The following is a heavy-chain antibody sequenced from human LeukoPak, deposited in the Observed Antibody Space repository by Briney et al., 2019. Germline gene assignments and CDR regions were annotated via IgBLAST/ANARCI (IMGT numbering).Heavy chain of an antibody. CDR3: ARILTRYFDC. V-gene: IGHV2-70*04. Sequence: SGPALAQPTKPLTLTYTFSGFSRRTSRMPGNWIRQPPGKALEWLARIDWDDDKSYSTSLKTRLTIYKDTSKNQVVRTMPNMDPVDTATYYCARILTRYFDCWGQGTVVTVSS. J-gene: IGHJ4*02. CDR2: IDWDDDK. CDR1: GFSRRTSRMP. D-gene: IGHD4-23*01.